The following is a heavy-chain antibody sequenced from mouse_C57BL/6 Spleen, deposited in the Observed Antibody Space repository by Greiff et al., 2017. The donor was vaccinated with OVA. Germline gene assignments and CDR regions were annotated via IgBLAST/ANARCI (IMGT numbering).Heavy chain of an antibody. V-gene: IGHV1-69*01. CDR1: GYTFTSYW. Sequence: QVQLQQSGAELVMPGASVKLSCKASGYTFTSYWMHWVKQRPGQGLEWIGEIDPSDSYTNYNQKFKGKSTLTVDKSSSTAYMQLSSLTSEDSAVYYCARYYYGSIYYFDDWGKGTTLTVSS. CDR2: IDPSDSYT. J-gene: IGHJ2*01. D-gene: IGHD1-1*01. CDR3: ARYYYGSIYYFDD.